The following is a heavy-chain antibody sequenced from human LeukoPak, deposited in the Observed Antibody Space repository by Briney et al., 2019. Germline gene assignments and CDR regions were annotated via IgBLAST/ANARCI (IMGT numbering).Heavy chain of an antibody. Sequence: SETLSLTCTVSGASISSYYWSWIRQPPGKGLEWIGYIYYSGSTRYNPSLKSRVTISVDTSKNQFSLKLSSVTAADTAVYYCARVGILRFPSNWFDPRGEGTLVTVSS. J-gene: IGHJ5*02. V-gene: IGHV4-59*01. D-gene: IGHD3-3*01. CDR1: GASISSYY. CDR3: ARVGILRFPSNWFDP. CDR2: IYYSGST.